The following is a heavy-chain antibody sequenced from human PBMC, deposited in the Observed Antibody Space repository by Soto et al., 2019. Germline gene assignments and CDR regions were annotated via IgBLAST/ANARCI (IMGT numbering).Heavy chain of an antibody. CDR3: ARDLQTITIFGVVSLITHGMDV. Sequence: GGSLRLSCAASGFTFSSYGMHWVRQAPGKGLEWVAVIWYDGSNKYYADSVKGRFTISRDNSKNTLYLQMNSLRAEDTAVYYCARDLQTITIFGVVSLITHGMDVWGQGTTVTVSS. J-gene: IGHJ6*02. V-gene: IGHV3-33*01. CDR2: IWYDGSNK. D-gene: IGHD3-3*01. CDR1: GFTFSSYG.